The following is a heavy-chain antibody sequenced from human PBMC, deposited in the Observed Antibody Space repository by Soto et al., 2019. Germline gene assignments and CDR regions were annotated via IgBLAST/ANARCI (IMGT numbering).Heavy chain of an antibody. CDR1: GYTFTNYY. J-gene: IGHJ4*01. CDR2: INSGGGSA. Sequence: QVQLVQSGAEVKKPGASVKLSCKASGYTFTNYYMHWVRQAPGQGLEWMGIINSGGGSATYAQKLLGRVNVPRDPSTSTVYIDRSRLGSDEPAAYYCARAGHVVVAPAPCDNWGHGTLVTVSS. V-gene: IGHV1-46*03. CDR3: ARAGHVVVAPAPCDN. D-gene: IGHD2-21*02.